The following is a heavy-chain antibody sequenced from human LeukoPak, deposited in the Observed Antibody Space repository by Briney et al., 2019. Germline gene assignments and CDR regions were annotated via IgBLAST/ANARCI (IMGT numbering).Heavy chain of an antibody. CDR3: ATDVGQLWSPDN. V-gene: IGHV3-11*01. D-gene: IGHD5-18*01. J-gene: IGHJ4*02. CDR2: ISGSGNTI. CDR1: GFTFSDYY. Sequence: SGGSLRLSCAASGFTFSDYYMSWIRQAPGKGLEWVSYISGSGNTIYYADSVKGRFTISRDNAKNSVYLHMNSLRDDDTAVYYCATDVGQLWSPDNWGQGTLVTVSS.